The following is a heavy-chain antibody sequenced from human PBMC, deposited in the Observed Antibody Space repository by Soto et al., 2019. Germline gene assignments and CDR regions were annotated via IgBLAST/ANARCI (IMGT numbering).Heavy chain of an antibody. CDR2: IKQDETEK. D-gene: IGHD3-22*01. Sequence: XGSLRLSCAAAGFTFSSYWMNWVRQAPGRGLEWVADIKQDETEKYYVDSVKGRFTISRDNAKNSLYLQMDSLRAEDTAVYYCARGDYFDRRFDYWGQGTLVTVSS. CDR3: ARGDYFDRRFDY. V-gene: IGHV3-7*03. J-gene: IGHJ4*02. CDR1: GFTFSSYW.